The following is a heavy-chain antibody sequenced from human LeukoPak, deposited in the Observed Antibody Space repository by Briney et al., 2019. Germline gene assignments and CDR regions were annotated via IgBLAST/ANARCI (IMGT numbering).Heavy chain of an antibody. V-gene: IGHV4-39*01. CDR1: GGSISSSSYY. CDR3: ARASGAFDY. Sequence: SETLSLTCSVSGGSISSSSYYWGWIRQPPGKGLEWIGFIHYTGSTYYNPSLKSRVTISVDTSKNQFSLNLSSVTAADTAVYYCARASGAFDYWGQGALVTVSS. J-gene: IGHJ4*02. CDR2: IHYTGST.